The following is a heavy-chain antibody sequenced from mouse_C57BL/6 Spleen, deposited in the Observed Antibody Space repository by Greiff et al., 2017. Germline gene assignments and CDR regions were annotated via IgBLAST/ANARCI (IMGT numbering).Heavy chain of an antibody. Sequence: VQLQQSGAELVRPGASVKLSCTASGFNIKDDYMHWVKQRPEQGLEWIGWIDPENGDTEYASKFQGKATITADTSSNTAYLQLSSLTSEDTAVYYCTTIYDGSSWFAYWGQGTLVTVSA. D-gene: IGHD2-3*01. CDR3: TTIYDGSSWFAY. V-gene: IGHV14-4*01. J-gene: IGHJ3*01. CDR2: IDPENGDT. CDR1: GFNIKDDY.